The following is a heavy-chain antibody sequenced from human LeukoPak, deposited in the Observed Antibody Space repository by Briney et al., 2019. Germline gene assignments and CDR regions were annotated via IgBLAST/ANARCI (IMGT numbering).Heavy chain of an antibody. D-gene: IGHD4-17*01. J-gene: IGHJ4*02. CDR1: GFTFSSYE. Sequence: QPGGSLRLSCAVSGFTFSSYEMNWVRQAPGKGLEWVSYISRSGTTIYYADSVKGRFTISRDNAKNSLYLQMNSLRAEDTAVYCCAREMHGDDDYWGQGTLVTVSS. CDR2: ISRSGTTI. V-gene: IGHV3-48*03. CDR3: AREMHGDDDY.